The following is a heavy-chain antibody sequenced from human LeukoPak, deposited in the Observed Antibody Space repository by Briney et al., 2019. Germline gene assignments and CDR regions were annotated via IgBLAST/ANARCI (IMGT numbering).Heavy chain of an antibody. Sequence: GGSLILSCAASGFTFSSYAMSWVRQAPGTGLEWVSTTSGSGDITYYADSVKGRFTISRDNSKNTLYLQMNSLRAEDTAVYYCAKGGGSVAAHYFDYWGQGTLVTVSS. D-gene: IGHD6-6*01. J-gene: IGHJ4*02. CDR3: AKGGGSVAAHYFDY. CDR2: TSGSGDIT. V-gene: IGHV3-23*01. CDR1: GFTFSSYA.